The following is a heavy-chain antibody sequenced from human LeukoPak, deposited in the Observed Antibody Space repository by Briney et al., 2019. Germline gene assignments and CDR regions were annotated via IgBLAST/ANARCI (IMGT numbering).Heavy chain of an antibody. Sequence: GGSLRLSCAASGFTVSSNYMSWVRQAPGKGLEWVSVIYSGGSTYYADSVKGRFTISRDNSKNTLYLQMNSLRAEDTAVYYCARDTSDSYGDYYGLDVWGQGTTVTVSS. CDR2: IYSGGST. J-gene: IGHJ6*02. D-gene: IGHD5-18*01. V-gene: IGHV3-66*01. CDR1: GFTVSSNY. CDR3: ARDTSDSYGDYYGLDV.